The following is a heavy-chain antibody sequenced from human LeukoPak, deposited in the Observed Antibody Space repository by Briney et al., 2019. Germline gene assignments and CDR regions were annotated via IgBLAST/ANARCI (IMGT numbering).Heavy chain of an antibody. Sequence: ASVKVSCKASRYTFTGYYRHWVRQAPGQGLEWMGRINPNSGGTNYAQKFQGRVTMTRDTSISTAYMELSRLRSDDTAVYYCARDLEAYPDSSGFWGQGTLVTVSS. D-gene: IGHD6-25*01. V-gene: IGHV1-2*06. CDR1: RYTFTGYY. J-gene: IGHJ4*02. CDR3: ARDLEAYPDSSGF. CDR2: INPNSGGT.